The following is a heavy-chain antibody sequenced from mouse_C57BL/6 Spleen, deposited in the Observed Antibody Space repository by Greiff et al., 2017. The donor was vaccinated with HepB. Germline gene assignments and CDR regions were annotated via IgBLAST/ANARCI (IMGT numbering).Heavy chain of an antibody. CDR3: TRSPLYYDYDVDWYFDV. CDR2: IRNKANNHAT. CDR1: GFTFSDAW. J-gene: IGHJ1*03. V-gene: IGHV6-6*01. D-gene: IGHD2-4*01. Sequence: EVKVEESGGGLVQPGGSMKLSCAASGFTFSDAWMDWVRQSPEKGLEWVAEIRNKANNHATYYAESVKGRFTISRDDSKSSVYLQMNSLRAEDTGIYYCTRSPLYYDYDVDWYFDVWGTGTTVTVAS.